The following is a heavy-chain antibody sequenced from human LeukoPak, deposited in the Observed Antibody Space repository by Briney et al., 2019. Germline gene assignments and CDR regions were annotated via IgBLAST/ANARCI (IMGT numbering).Heavy chain of an antibody. CDR1: GYTFTSYD. D-gene: IGHD2-8*01. J-gene: IGHJ4*02. CDR3: ARRWGVTKDSRFDY. V-gene: IGHV1-8*01. CDR2: MNPNSGNT. Sequence: ASVKVSCKASGYTFTSYDINWVRQATGQGLEWMGWMNPNSGNTGYAQKFQGRVTMTRNTSISTAYMELSSLRSEDTAVYYCARRWGVTKDSRFDYWGQGTLVTVSS.